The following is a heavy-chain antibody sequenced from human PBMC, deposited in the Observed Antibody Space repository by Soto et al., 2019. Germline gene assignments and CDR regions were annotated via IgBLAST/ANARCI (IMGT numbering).Heavy chain of an antibody. V-gene: IGHV3-23*01. J-gene: IGHJ4*02. CDR3: AKDGARVATISTPDH. CDR1: GFTFSTYA. D-gene: IGHD5-12*01. CDR2: ISGSGDNT. Sequence: EVQLLESGGGLVQPGGSLRLSCAASGFTFSTYAMTWGRQAPGKGLEWVSVISGSGDNTYYEDSVKGRFTISRDNPKNTLYLQMNSLTSEDTAVYYCAKDGARVATISTPDHWGQGTLVTVSS.